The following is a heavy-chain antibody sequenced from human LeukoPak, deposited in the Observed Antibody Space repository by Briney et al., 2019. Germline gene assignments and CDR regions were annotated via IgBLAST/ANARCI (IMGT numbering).Heavy chain of an antibody. CDR1: GFTFSSYS. CDR2: ISSSSSYI. J-gene: IGHJ1*01. V-gene: IGHV3-21*01. Sequence: IPGGSLRLSRAASGFTFSSYSMNWVRQAPGKGLEWVSSISSSSSYIYYADSVKGRFTVSRDNAKNSLYLQMNSLRAEDTAVYYCARDYSIDDFWSGYSAEYFQHWGQGTLVTVSS. D-gene: IGHD3-3*01. CDR3: ARDYSIDDFWSGYSAEYFQH.